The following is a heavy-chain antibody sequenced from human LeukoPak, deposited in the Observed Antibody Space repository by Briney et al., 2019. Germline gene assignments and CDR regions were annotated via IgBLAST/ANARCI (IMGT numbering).Heavy chain of an antibody. D-gene: IGHD1-26*01. V-gene: IGHV3-30*02. CDR2: IRYDGSNE. CDR3: AKESQLSYSGTFYIDY. J-gene: IGHJ4*02. CDR1: GFTFSSYG. Sequence: GGSLRLSCAASGFTFSSYGMHWVRQAPGKGLEWVAFIRYDGSNEYYADSVKGRFTISRDSSKNTLYLQMNSLRAEDTAVYFCAKESQLSYSGTFYIDYWGQGALVTVSS.